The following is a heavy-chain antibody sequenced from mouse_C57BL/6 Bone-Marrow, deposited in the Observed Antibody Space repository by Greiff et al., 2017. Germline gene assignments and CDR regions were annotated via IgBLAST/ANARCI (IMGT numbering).Heavy chain of an antibody. CDR1: GYTFTGYY. D-gene: IGHD2-12*01. CDR3: ARSLRRWVAY. Sequence: VQLKQSGPELVKPGASVKISCKASGYTFTGYYISWVKQSPEQGLEWIGEIYPSTGGTTYNQKFKAKATLTVDKSSSTAYMQLKSLTSEDSAVYYCARSLRRWVAYWGQGTLVTVSA. J-gene: IGHJ3*01. V-gene: IGHV1-42*01. CDR2: IYPSTGGT.